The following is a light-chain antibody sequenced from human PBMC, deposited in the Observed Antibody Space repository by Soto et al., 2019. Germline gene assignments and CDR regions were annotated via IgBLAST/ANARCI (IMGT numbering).Light chain of an antibody. CDR3: QSYDSSLSGSYV. Sequence: HSELTQAPSVSGVPGQRVTISCTGSSSNIGAGYDVHWYQQLPGTAPKLLIYGNSNRPSGVPDRFSGSKSGTSASLAITGLQAEDEADYYCQSYDSSLSGSYVFGTGTKVTVL. CDR1: SSNIGAGYD. CDR2: GNS. V-gene: IGLV1-40*01. J-gene: IGLJ1*01.